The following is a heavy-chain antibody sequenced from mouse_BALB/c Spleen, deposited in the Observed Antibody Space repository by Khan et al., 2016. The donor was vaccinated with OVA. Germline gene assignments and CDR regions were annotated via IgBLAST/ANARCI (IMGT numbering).Heavy chain of an antibody. V-gene: IGHV2-6-1*01. CDR3: ARQPYYHYNIMDY. J-gene: IGHJ4*01. CDR1: GFSLTNYG. CDR2: IWGDGIT. Sequence: QVQLKQSGPGLVAPSQSLSITCTISGFSLTNYGVHWVRQPPGKGLEWLVVIWGDGITTYTSALKSRLTISKDNSKSQVFLKMNSLQTDDTAMYFCARQPYYHYNIMDYWGQGTSVTVSS. D-gene: IGHD2-10*01.